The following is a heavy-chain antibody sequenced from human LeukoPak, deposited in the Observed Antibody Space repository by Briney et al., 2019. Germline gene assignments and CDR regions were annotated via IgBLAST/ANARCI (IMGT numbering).Heavy chain of an antibody. J-gene: IGHJ6*02. CDR2: IKQDGSEK. D-gene: IGHD6-19*01. Sequence: GGSLRLSCAASGFTFSSYSMNWVRQAPGKGLEWVAIIKQDGSEKDYVDSVTGRFTISRDNAKNSLYLQMNSLRDEDTAVYYCARDTSAWRYGMDVWGQGTTVTVSS. V-gene: IGHV3-7*01. CDR1: GFTFSSYS. CDR3: ARDTSAWRYGMDV.